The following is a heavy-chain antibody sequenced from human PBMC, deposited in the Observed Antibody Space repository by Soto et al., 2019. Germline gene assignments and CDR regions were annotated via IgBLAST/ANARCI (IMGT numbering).Heavy chain of an antibody. CDR1: GYTFTSYG. CDR3: ARDPPYCHYESAFDI. J-gene: IGHJ3*02. CDR2: ISAYNGNT. D-gene: IGHD2-21*01. V-gene: IGHV1-18*01. Sequence: ASVKVSCKASGYTFTSYGISWVRQAPGQGLEWMGWISAYNGNTNYAQKLQGRVTMTTDTSTSTAYMELRSLRSDDTAVYYCARDPPYCHYESAFDIWGQGTMVTVSS.